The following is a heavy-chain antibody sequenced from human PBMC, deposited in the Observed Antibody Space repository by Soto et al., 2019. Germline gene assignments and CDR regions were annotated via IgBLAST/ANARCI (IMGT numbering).Heavy chain of an antibody. J-gene: IGHJ6*02. Sequence: QVQLVQSGAEVKKPGSSVKGSCKASGGTFSSYAISWMRQAPGQLLEWMGGIIPIFGTADYAQKFQGRVTITADESTSTAYVELSSLRSEDTAVYYCAKNPEHYYYGMDVWGQGTTVTVSS. V-gene: IGHV1-69*12. CDR2: IIPIFGTA. D-gene: IGHD2-21*01. CDR3: AKNPEHYYYGMDV. CDR1: GGTFSSYA.